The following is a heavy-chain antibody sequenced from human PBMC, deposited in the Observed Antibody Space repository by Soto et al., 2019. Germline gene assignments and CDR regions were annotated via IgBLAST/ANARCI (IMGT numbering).Heavy chain of an antibody. J-gene: IGHJ6*03. V-gene: IGHV3-23*01. D-gene: IGHD2-2*01. CDR1: GFTFSNYA. CDR3: AKDDRRSCSSTSCHDYYYYMDV. Sequence: PGGSLRLSCGASGFTFSNYAMTWVRQTPGKGLEWVSTISGGGDQTYYADSVKGRFTISRDNAKNSLYLQMNSLTAEDTALYYCAKDDRRSCSSTSCHDYYYYMDVWGKGTTVTVSS. CDR2: ISGGGDQT.